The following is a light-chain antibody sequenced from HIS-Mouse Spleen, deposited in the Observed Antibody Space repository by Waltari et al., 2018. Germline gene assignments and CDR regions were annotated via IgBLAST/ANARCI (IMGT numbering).Light chain of an antibody. Sequence: SYELTQPPSVSVSTGQTASITCSGDKLGDKYACWYQQKPGQSPVLVIYQDSKRPSGIPERFSGSNSGNKATLTISGTQAMDEADYYCQAWDSSTVVFGGGTKLTVL. J-gene: IGLJ2*01. CDR3: QAWDSSTVV. V-gene: IGLV3-1*01. CDR1: KLGDKY. CDR2: QDS.